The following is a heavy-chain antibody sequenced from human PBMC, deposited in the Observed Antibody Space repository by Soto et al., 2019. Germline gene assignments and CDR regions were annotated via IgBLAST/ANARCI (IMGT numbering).Heavy chain of an antibody. D-gene: IGHD3-3*01. CDR2: IIPIFGTA. CDR1: GGTFGSYA. J-gene: IGHJ6*02. CDR3: ARGRGRSGITIFGVIDTYGGWSGMDV. V-gene: IGHV1-69*13. Sequence: SVKVSWKASGGTFGSYAISWVRQAPGQGLEWMGGIIPIFGTANYAQKFQGRVTITADESTSTAYMELSSLRSEDTAVYYCARGRGRSGITIFGVIDTYGGWSGMDVWGQGTTVTVSS.